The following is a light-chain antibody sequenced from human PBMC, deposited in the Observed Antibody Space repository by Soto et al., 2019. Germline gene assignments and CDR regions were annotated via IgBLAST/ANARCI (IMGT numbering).Light chain of an antibody. CDR3: QQYNNWPGT. CDR1: QRISKH. J-gene: IGKJ1*01. Sequence: EIVMTLSPATLSVSPGERVTLFCRASQRISKHLAWYHQKPAQAPRLLIYGASTRATGIPDRFSGSGFGTEFTLTASSLQSEAFAVYYCQQYNNWPGTFGQGTKVEGK. V-gene: IGKV3-15*01. CDR2: GAS.